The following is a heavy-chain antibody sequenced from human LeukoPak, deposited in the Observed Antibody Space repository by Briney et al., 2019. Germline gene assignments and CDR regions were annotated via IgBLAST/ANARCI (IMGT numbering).Heavy chain of an antibody. D-gene: IGHD4-17*01. CDR2: IFPGDSNT. V-gene: IGHV5-51*03. CDR1: GYFFTTYW. J-gene: IGHJ4*02. CDR3: ATTPDGDYGPLHY. Sequence: PGESLKISCKGSGYFFTTYWIGWVRQMPGEGLEWMGIIFPGDSNTRYSPSFRGQVTISADKSISTAYLQWSGLKASDTAMYYCATTPDGDYGPLHYWGQGTLVTVSS.